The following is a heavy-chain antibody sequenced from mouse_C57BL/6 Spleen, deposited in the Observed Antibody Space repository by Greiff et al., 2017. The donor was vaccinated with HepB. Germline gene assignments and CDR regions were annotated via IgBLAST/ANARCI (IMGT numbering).Heavy chain of an antibody. CDR1: GYAFSSYW. CDR3: ARGGFITTVVGGDY. Sequence: QVQLQQSGAELVKPGASVKISCKASGYAFSSYWMNWVKQWPGKGLEWIGQIYPGDGDTNYNGKFKGKATLTADKSSSTAYMQLSSLTSEDSAVYFCARGGFITTVVGGDYWGQGTTLTVSS. D-gene: IGHD1-1*01. V-gene: IGHV1-80*01. CDR2: IYPGDGDT. J-gene: IGHJ2*01.